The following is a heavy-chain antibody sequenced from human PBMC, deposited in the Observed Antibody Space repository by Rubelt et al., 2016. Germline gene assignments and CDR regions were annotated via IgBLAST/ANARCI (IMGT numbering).Heavy chain of an antibody. CDR3: ARHRLSNYFDY. V-gene: IGHV4-34*01. Sequence: QVQLQQWGAGLLKPSETLSLTCAVYGGSFSGYYWSWIRQPPGKGLEWIGEINHSGSTNYNPSLKGRVTISVDTSKNQFALKLSSVTAADTAVYYCARHRLSNYFDYWGQGTLVTVSS. CDR1: GGSFSGYY. CDR2: INHSGST. D-gene: IGHD2-21*02. J-gene: IGHJ4*02.